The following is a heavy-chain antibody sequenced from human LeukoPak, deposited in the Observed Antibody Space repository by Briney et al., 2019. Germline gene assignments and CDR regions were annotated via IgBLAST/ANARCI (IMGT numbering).Heavy chain of an antibody. CDR1: GFTFSSYA. V-gene: IGHV3-23*01. J-gene: IGHJ4*02. Sequence: GGPLRLSCAASGFTFSSYAMSWVRPAPGKGLEWVSAISGSGGSTYYADSVKGRFTISRDNSKNTLYLQMNSLRAEDTAVYYCAKVRDTIFGVVGGYYFDYWGQGTLVTVSS. D-gene: IGHD3-3*01. CDR3: AKVRDTIFGVVGGYYFDY. CDR2: ISGSGGST.